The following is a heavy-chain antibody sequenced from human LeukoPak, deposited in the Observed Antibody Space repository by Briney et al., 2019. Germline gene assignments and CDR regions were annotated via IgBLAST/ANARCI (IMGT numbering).Heavy chain of an antibody. CDR1: GFTFSRYS. J-gene: IGHJ4*02. D-gene: IGHD1-26*01. CDR3: ARIVGASTLVDY. CDR2: ISGRTSTI. V-gene: IGHV3-48*04. Sequence: GGSLRLSCVASGFTFSRYSMNWVRQAPGKGLEWLAYISGRTSTIQYADSVRGRFTISRDNAKKSLYLQMNSLRAEDTGVYYCARIVGASTLVDYWGQGTLVTVSS.